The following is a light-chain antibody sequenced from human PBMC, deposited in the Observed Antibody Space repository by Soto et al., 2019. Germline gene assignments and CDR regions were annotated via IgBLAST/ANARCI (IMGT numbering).Light chain of an antibody. CDR1: QSVLYSSNNKNY. CDR3: QQYYSTSRE. Sequence: DIVMTQSPDSLAVSLGERATINCKSSQSVLYSSNNKNYLAWYQQKPGQPPKLLIYWASTRESGVPDRFSGSGSGTDFTLTISSLQAEDVAVYYCQQYYSTSREFGQGTKVEIK. V-gene: IGKV4-1*01. CDR2: WAS. J-gene: IGKJ1*01.